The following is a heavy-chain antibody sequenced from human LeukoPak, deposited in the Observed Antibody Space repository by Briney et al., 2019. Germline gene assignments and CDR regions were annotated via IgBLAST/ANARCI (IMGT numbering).Heavy chain of an antibody. CDR1: GDSISSSSHY. D-gene: IGHD1-1*01. J-gene: IGHJ5*02. CDR2: VYYSGST. Sequence: SETLSLTCTVSGDSISSSSHYWAWIRQPPGKGLEWIGSVYYSGSTYYNPSLKSRVTISVDTSKNQFSLKLSSVTAADTAVYYCARENVQLERRSPRRWFDPWGQGTLVTVSS. CDR3: ARENVQLERRSPRRWFDP. V-gene: IGHV4-39*07.